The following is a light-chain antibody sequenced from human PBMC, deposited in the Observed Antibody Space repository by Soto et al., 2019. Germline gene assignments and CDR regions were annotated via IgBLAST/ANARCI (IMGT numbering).Light chain of an antibody. V-gene: IGLV2-14*01. CDR3: SAYTSRSTLV. Sequence: QSALTQPASVSGSPGQSITISCSGTSRDIGAYNLVSWYQQPPGKAPKLLIYEVRNRPSGISYRFSGSKSGTTASLTISSLLPEDEADYYCSAYTSRSTLVFGGETKVTVL. CDR1: SRDIGAYNL. CDR2: EVR. J-gene: IGLJ2*01.